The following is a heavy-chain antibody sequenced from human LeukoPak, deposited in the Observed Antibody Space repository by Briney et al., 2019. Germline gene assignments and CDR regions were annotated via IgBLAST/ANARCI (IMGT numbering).Heavy chain of an antibody. V-gene: IGHV4-34*01. D-gene: IGHD2-21*01. Sequence: SETLSLTCAVYGVSFSGYYWSWIRQPPGKGLEWIGEINHSGSTNYNPSLKSRVTISVDTSKNQFSLKLSSVTAADTAVYYCARVRVVKWFDPWGQGTLVAVSS. J-gene: IGHJ5*02. CDR3: ARVRVVKWFDP. CDR2: INHSGST. CDR1: GVSFSGYY.